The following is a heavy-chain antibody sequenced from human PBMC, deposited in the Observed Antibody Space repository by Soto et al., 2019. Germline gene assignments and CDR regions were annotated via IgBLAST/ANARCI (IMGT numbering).Heavy chain of an antibody. D-gene: IGHD2-21*01. Sequence: SGTLSLTCTVSGCSISSVDYYWGWIRPRPGKGLEWIGYIYYSGSTYYNPSLKSRVTISVDTSKNQFSLKMSSVTAADTAVYYCARDGCGGDCYDYWGQGTLVTVSS. CDR3: ARDGCGGDCYDY. CDR2: IYYSGST. CDR1: GCSISSVDYY. J-gene: IGHJ4*02. V-gene: IGHV4-30-4*01.